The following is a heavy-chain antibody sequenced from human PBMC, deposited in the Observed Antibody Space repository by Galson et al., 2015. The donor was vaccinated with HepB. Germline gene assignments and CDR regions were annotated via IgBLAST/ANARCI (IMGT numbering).Heavy chain of an antibody. Sequence: CAISGDSVSSNSAAWNWIRQSPSRGLEWLGRTYYRSKWYNDYAVSVKSRITINPDTSKNQFSLQLNSVTPEDTAVYYCARDRGEAAAGSNWYFDLWGRGTLVTVSS. CDR3: ARDRGEAAAGSNWYFDL. CDR2: TYYRSKWYN. V-gene: IGHV6-1*01. CDR1: GDSVSSNSAA. J-gene: IGHJ2*01. D-gene: IGHD6-13*01.